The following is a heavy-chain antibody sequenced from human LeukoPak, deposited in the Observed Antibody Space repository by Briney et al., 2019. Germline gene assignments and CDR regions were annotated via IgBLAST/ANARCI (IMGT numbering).Heavy chain of an antibody. CDR1: GGSISSRSYY. D-gene: IGHD2-2*01. J-gene: IGHJ4*02. CDR2: TYYSGST. Sequence: SETLSLTCTVSGGSISSRSYYWGWIRQPPGKGLEWIGNTYYSGSTFYNPSLKSRVTISVDTSKNQFSLKLSSVTAADTAVYYCARHGARGYQLLLYYFDYWGQGTLVTVSS. CDR3: ARHGARGYQLLLYYFDY. V-gene: IGHV4-39*01.